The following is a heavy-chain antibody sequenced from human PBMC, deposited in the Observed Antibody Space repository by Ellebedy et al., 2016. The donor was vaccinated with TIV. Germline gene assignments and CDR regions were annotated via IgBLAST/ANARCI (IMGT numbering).Heavy chain of an antibody. D-gene: IGHD3-22*01. J-gene: IGHJ4*02. CDR2: TKNKPEKYAT. CDR3: VSWLEGVSY. V-gene: IGHV3-72*01. Sequence: PGGSLRLSCVASGFTFADHYMDWVRQAPGKGLEWVARTKNKPEKYATEYAASVRGRFTISRDFSADSAYLQMNSLKTEDTAVYYCVSWLEGVSYWGQGTLVTVSS. CDR1: GFTFADHY.